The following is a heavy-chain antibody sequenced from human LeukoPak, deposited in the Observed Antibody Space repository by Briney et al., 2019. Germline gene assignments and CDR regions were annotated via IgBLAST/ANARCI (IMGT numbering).Heavy chain of an antibody. Sequence: SETLSLTCAVYGGSFSGYYWSWIRQPPGKGLEWIGEINHSGSTNYTPSLKSRVTISVDTSKNQFSLKLSSVSAADTAVFYCARSNSSGCFDFWGQGTLVTVYS. D-gene: IGHD6-19*01. CDR1: GGSFSGYY. CDR3: ARSNSSGCFDF. J-gene: IGHJ4*02. V-gene: IGHV4-34*01. CDR2: INHSGST.